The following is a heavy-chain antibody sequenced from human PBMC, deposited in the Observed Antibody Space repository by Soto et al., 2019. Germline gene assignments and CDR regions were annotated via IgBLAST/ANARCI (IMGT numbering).Heavy chain of an antibody. CDR2: LNEDGSFT. J-gene: IGHJ5*02. V-gene: IGHV3-74*01. D-gene: IGHD6-6*01. Sequence: QSGGSLRLSCVASEFTFSSYWMHWVRQVPGKGLVWVSRLNEDGSFTTYADSVKGRFTISRYNSKNTMYLQMNGLRAGATAVYYCAQDGEQLVPPGWSDPWGQGT. CDR1: EFTFSSYW. CDR3: AQDGEQLVPPGWSDP.